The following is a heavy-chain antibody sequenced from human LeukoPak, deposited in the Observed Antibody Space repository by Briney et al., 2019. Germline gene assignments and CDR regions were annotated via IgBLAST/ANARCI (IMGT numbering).Heavy chain of an antibody. Sequence: GRSLRLSCAASGFTFSSYAMHWVRQAPGKGLEWVTVISYDGSNKYYADSVKGRFTISRDNSKNTLYLQMNSLRAEDTAVYYCARAEVIGYYDFWSGYSSNLDYWGQGTLVTVSS. CDR1: GFTFSSYA. CDR3: ARAEVIGYYDFWSGYSSNLDY. V-gene: IGHV3-30-3*01. J-gene: IGHJ4*02. D-gene: IGHD3-3*01. CDR2: ISYDGSNK.